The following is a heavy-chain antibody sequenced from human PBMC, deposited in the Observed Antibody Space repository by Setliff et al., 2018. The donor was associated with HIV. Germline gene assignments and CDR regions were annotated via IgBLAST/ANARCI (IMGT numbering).Heavy chain of an antibody. CDR2: IGTSTTII. CDR1: GFTFSDYY. D-gene: IGHD1-26*01. Sequence: GGSLRLSCAASGFTFSDYYMTWIRQAPGKGLEWLSYIGTSTTIIYYADSVRDRFTISRDNAKNSLYLQMNSLRAEDTAVYYCARNTDADSVYRHFHIWGQGTMVTVSS. CDR3: ARNTDADSVYRHFHI. V-gene: IGHV3-11*01. J-gene: IGHJ3*02.